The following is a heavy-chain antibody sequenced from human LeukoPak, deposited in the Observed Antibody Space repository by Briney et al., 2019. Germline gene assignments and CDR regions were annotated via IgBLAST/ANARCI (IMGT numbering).Heavy chain of an antibody. CDR2: IRFDGLRE. CDR1: GFTFSTYD. J-gene: IGHJ4*02. CDR3: AKDRQTYASYGYFDY. V-gene: IGHV3-30*02. D-gene: IGHD2-21*01. Sequence: GGSLRLSCATSGFTFSTYDMHWVRQAPGKGLEWVAHIRFDGLRERYADSGRGRVTVSRDNSKNTLFLQMNSLRAEDTAVYYCAKDRQTYASYGYFDYWGQGTLVPVST.